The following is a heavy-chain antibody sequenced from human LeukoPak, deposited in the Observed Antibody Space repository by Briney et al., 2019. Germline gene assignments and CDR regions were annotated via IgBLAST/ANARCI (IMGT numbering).Heavy chain of an antibody. D-gene: IGHD3-22*01. CDR3: AREALIEGFYYYMDV. V-gene: IGHV4-4*07. J-gene: IGHJ6*03. Sequence: PSETLSLTCTVSGGSISSYYWSWIRQPAGKGLEWIGRIYHSGSTYYNPSLKSRVTISVDTSKNQFSLKLSSVTAADTAVYYCAREALIEGFYYYMDVWGKGTTVTVSS. CDR1: GGSISSYY. CDR2: IYHSGST.